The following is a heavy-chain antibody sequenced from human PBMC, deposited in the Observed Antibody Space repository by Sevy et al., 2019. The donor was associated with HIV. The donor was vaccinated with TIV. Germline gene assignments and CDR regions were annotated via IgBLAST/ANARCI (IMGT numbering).Heavy chain of an antibody. V-gene: IGHV3-30*18. CDR3: AKDLNSSGWYDAFHI. D-gene: IGHD6-19*01. CDR1: GFTFSTYG. J-gene: IGHJ3*02. CDR2: ISYDGINK. Sequence: GGSLRLSCAASGFTFSTYGMHWVRQAPGKGLDWVAVISYDGINKYYVDSVKGRFTISRDNSKNTLYLQINSLRAEDTAVYYCAKDLNSSGWYDAFHIWGQGTMVTVSS.